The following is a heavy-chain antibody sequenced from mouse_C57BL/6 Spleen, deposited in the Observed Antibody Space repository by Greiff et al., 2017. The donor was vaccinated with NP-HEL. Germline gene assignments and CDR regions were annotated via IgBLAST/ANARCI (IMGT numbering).Heavy chain of an antibody. D-gene: IGHD2-2*01. J-gene: IGHJ3*01. V-gene: IGHV14-3*01. CDR2: IDPANGNT. Sequence: VQLKESVAELVRPGASVKLSCTASGLNIKNTYMHWVKQRPEQGLEWIGRIDPANGNTKYAPKFQGKATITADTSSNTAYLQLSSLTSEDTAIYYCARKGDYGYDEGFAYWGQGTLVTVSA. CDR3: ARKGDYGYDEGFAY. CDR1: GLNIKNTY.